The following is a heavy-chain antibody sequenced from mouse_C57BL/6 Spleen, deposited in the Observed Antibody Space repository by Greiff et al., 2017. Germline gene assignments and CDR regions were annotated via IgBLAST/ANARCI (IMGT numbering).Heavy chain of an antibody. J-gene: IGHJ3*01. CDR3: ARSEDGYSPFAY. CDR2: IDPSDSET. V-gene: IGHV1-52*01. D-gene: IGHD2-3*01. Sequence: QVQLQQPGAELVRPGSSVKLSCKASGYTFTSYWMHWVKQRPIQGLEWIGNIDPSDSETHYNQKFKDKATLTVDKSSSTAYMQLSSLTSADSAVYYCARSEDGYSPFAYWGQGTLVTVSA. CDR1: GYTFTSYW.